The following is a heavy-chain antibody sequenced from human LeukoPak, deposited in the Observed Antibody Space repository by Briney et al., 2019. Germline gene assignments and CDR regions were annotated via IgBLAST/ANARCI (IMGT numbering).Heavy chain of an antibody. CDR1: GFTFSNYG. Sequence: GGSLRLSCAASGFTFSNYGMHWVRQAPGKGLEWVTVIWYDGTNKYYADSVKGRFTISRDNSKNTLSLQMDSLRVEDTAVYYCAKVGGYCSSASCPPYYYYMDVWGKGTTVTVSS. CDR3: AKVGGYCSSASCPPYYYYMDV. J-gene: IGHJ6*03. D-gene: IGHD2-2*01. CDR2: IWYDGTNK. V-gene: IGHV3-33*06.